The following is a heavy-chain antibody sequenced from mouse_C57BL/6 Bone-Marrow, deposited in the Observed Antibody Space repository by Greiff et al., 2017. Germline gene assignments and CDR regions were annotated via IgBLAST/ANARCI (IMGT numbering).Heavy chain of an antibody. CDR2: IYPSDSET. CDR3: ARKGWLPYAMDY. V-gene: IGHV1-61*01. D-gene: IGHD2-3*01. J-gene: IGHJ4*01. CDR1: GYTFTSYW. Sequence: VQLQQPGAELVRPGSSVKLSCKASGYTFTSYWMDWVKQRPGQGLEWIGNIYPSDSETHYNQKFKDKATLTVDKSSSTAYMQLSSLPSEDSAVYYCARKGWLPYAMDYWGQGTSVTVSS.